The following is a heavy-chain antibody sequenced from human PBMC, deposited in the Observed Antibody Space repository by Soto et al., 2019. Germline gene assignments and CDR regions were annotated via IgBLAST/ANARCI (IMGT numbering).Heavy chain of an antibody. CDR3: AASIFYYGMDV. Sequence: GESLKISCKGAGYTFTNYWIGWVRQMPGKGLEWMGIIYPGDSDTKYNPSFQGQVTISADKSITTTYLQWSSLKASDTAIYYCAASIFYYGMDVWGQGTTVTVSS. J-gene: IGHJ6*02. CDR2: IYPGDSDT. CDR1: GYTFTNYW. V-gene: IGHV5-51*01.